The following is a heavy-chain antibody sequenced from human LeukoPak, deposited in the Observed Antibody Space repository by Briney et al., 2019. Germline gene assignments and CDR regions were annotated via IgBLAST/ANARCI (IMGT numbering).Heavy chain of an antibody. CDR1: GYTFTGYF. Sequence: ASVKVSCKASGYTFTGYFMHWVRQAPGQGLDWMGWINPNTGGTKYAQKFQGRVTMTRDTSIGTAYMELSTVTSDDPAVYFCARVHATGYFSLDLGYWGQGTLVTVSS. V-gene: IGHV1-2*02. J-gene: IGHJ4*02. D-gene: IGHD3-9*01. CDR2: INPNTGGT. CDR3: ARVHATGYFSLDLGY.